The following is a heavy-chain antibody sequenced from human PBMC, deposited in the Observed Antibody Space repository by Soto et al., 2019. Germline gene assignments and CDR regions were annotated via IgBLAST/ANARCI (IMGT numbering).Heavy chain of an antibody. CDR1: DFTFSSFN. V-gene: IGHV3-48*02. J-gene: IGHJ4*02. D-gene: IGHD3-22*01. Sequence: EVQLVESGGGLVQPGGSLRLSCEASDFTFSSFNMNWVRQAPGKGLEWISYISSSSDSIYYATSVKGRFTISRDNAQKSVYLQRNCLRDEDTTVYYCARDDYDNSDYPLWGQGTLVTVSS. CDR2: ISSSSDSI. CDR3: ARDDYDNSDYPL.